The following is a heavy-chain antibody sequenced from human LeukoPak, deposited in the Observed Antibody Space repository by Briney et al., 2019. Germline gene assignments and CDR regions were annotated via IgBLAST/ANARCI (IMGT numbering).Heavy chain of an antibody. CDR2: ISSSGSTI. CDR3: ASDMVRGVIIKPPDY. V-gene: IGHV3-11*04. D-gene: IGHD3-10*01. Sequence: GGSLRLSCAASGFTFSDYYMSWIRQAPGKGLEWVSYISSSGSTIYYADSVKGRFTISRDNAKNSLYLQMNSLRAEDTAVYYCASDMVRGVIIKPPDYWGQGTLVTLSS. J-gene: IGHJ4*02. CDR1: GFTFSDYY.